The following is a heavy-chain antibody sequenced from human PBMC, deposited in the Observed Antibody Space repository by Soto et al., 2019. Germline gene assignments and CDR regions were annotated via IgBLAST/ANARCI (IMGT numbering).Heavy chain of an antibody. J-gene: IGHJ6*02. Sequence: QVQLQESGPGLVKPSQTLSLICSVSGDSISRGGYHWSWIRQHPGKGLEWIGYIDYSGSTNYNPSFKLRFTISVDLSNNQFSLKLSSVTVADTVVYYCAITQFYMHYYYYGLDVWGHGTTVTVSS. CDR1: GDSISRGGYH. V-gene: IGHV4-31*03. D-gene: IGHD2-2*01. CDR2: IDYSGST. CDR3: AITQFYMHYYYYGLDV.